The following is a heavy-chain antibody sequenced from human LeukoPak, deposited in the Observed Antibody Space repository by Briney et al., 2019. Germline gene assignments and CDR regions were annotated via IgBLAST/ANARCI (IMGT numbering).Heavy chain of an antibody. D-gene: IGHD3-22*01. CDR3: ARADSSGYYYYFDY. CDR2: IGTAGDT. V-gene: IGHV3-13*01. J-gene: IGHJ4*02. CDR1: GFTFSSYD. Sequence: GGSLRLSCAASGFTFSSYDMHRVRQATGKGLEWVSAIGTAGDTYYPGSVKGRFTISRENAKNSLYLQMNSLRAEDTAVYYCARADSSGYYYYFDYWGQGTLVTVSS.